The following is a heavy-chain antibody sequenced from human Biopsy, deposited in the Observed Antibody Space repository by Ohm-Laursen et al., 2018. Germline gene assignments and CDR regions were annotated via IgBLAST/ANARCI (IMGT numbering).Heavy chain of an antibody. D-gene: IGHD6-19*01. J-gene: IGHJ4*02. CDR3: ARGMRSSGWPYFDS. V-gene: IGHV4-61*01. Sequence: GTLSLTCTVSGDSVSSGSFYWTWIRQPPGQGLEYIGYIYDRGSTANYNPSLKSRVTMSVDMPKNQFTLKLSSVTAADTVIYYCARGMRSSGWPYFDSWGQGTLVTVSS. CDR2: IYDRGSTA. CDR1: GDSVSSGSFY.